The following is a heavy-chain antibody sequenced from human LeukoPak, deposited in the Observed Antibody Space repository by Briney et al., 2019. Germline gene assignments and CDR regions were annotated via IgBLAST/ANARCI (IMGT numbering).Heavy chain of an antibody. CDR1: GYTFTSYG. CDR2: ISAYNGNT. V-gene: IGHV1-18*04. D-gene: IGHD2-2*01. Sequence: GASVKVSCKASGYTFTSYGISWVRQAPGQGLEWMGWISAYNGNTNYAQKLQGRVTMATDTSTSTAYMGLRSLRSDDTAVYYCALNDIVVVPAAYAFDIWGQGTMVTVSS. J-gene: IGHJ3*02. CDR3: ALNDIVVVPAAYAFDI.